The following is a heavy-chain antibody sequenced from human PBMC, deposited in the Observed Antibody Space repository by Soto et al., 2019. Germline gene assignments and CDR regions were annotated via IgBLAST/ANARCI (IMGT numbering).Heavy chain of an antibody. Sequence: GGSLRLSCAASGFTFSSYWMHWVRQAPGKGLVWVSRINSDGSSTSYADSVKGRFTISRDNAKNTLYLQMNSLRAEDTAVYYCARRRQAAGYYYYGMDVWGQGTTVTVSS. CDR2: INSDGSST. V-gene: IGHV3-74*01. CDR1: GFTFSSYW. D-gene: IGHD6-13*01. J-gene: IGHJ6*02. CDR3: ARRRQAAGYYYYGMDV.